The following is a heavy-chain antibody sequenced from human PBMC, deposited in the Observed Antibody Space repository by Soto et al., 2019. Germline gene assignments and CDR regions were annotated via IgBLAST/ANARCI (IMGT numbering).Heavy chain of an antibody. V-gene: IGHV4-34*01. CDR1: GGSFSGYY. D-gene: IGHD6-13*01. Sequence: SETLSLTCAVYGGSFSGYYCSWVRQPPGEGREWIGEISHSGSTNYNSSLESRVTISVDTSKNQLFLKLSSVTAADTAVYYCVRALAAVQEWGQGTPVTVSS. CDR3: VRALAAVQE. CDR2: ISHSGST. J-gene: IGHJ4*02.